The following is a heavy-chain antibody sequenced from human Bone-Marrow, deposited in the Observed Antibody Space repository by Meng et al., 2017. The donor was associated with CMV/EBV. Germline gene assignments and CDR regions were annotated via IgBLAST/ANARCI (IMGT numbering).Heavy chain of an antibody. J-gene: IGHJ6*02. Sequence: GGSLRLSCAASGFNFRTYAMNWVRQAPGKGLECVAVISYDGTKKYYEDSVKGRFIVSRDNSKNTLFLQMNSLRAEDTAVYYCARDRQWELPGDYYYGMDVWCHGTTVTVSS. V-gene: IGHV3-30*04. CDR2: ISYDGTKK. CDR3: ARDRQWELPGDYYYGMDV. CDR1: GFNFRTYA. D-gene: IGHD1-26*01.